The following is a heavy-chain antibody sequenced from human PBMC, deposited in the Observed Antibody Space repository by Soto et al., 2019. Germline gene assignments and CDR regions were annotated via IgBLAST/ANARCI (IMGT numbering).Heavy chain of an antibody. CDR3: TTDLGYCSSTSCHPPY. V-gene: IGHV3-15*01. CDR2: IKSKTDGGTT. J-gene: IGHJ4*02. CDR1: GFTFSNAW. Sequence: GGSLRLSCAASGFTFSNAWMSWVRQAPGKGLEWVGRIKSKTDGGTTDYAAPVKGRFTISRDDSKNTLYLQMNSLKTEDTAVYYCTTDLGYCSSTSCHPPYWGQGTLVTVSS. D-gene: IGHD2-2*01.